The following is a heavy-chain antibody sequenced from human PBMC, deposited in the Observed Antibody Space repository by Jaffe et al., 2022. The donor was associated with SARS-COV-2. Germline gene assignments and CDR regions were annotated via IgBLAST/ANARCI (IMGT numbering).Heavy chain of an antibody. CDR1: GGSISSGDYY. Sequence: QVQLQESGPGLVKPSQTLSLTCTVSGGSISSGDYYWSWIRQPPGKGLEWIGYIYYSGSTYYNPSLKSRVTISVDTSKNQFSLKLSSVTAADTAVYYCARGSNYGDYSTTFDYWGQGTLVTVSS. V-gene: IGHV4-30-4*01. CDR2: IYYSGST. D-gene: IGHD4-17*01. CDR3: ARGSNYGDYSTTFDY. J-gene: IGHJ4*02.